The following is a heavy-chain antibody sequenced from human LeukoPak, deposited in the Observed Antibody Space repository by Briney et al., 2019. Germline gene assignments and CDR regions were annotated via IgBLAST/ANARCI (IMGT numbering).Heavy chain of an antibody. CDR2: IYTSGGT. Sequence: PSEALSLTCTVSGGSISSGSYYWSWIRQPAGKGLEWIGRIYTSGGTNYNPSLKSRVTISVDTSKNQFSLKLSSVTAADTAVYYCARGSLYRKDFDYWGQGTLVTVSS. V-gene: IGHV4-61*02. CDR3: ARGSLYRKDFDY. CDR1: GGSISSGSYY. J-gene: IGHJ4*02. D-gene: IGHD1-1*01.